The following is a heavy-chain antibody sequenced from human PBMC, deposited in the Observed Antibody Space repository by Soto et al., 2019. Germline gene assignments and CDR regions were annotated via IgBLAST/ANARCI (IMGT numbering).Heavy chain of an antibody. V-gene: IGHV3-23*01. CDR3: AKELWFGQRVFDF. D-gene: IGHD3-10*01. CDR1: GFTFSDSW. J-gene: IGHJ4*02. Sequence: GGSLRLSCAASGFTFSDSWMSWFRQAPGKGLEWVSAISGSGGTAFYADSVKGRFTVSRDNSKNTLFLQMSSLRDEDTAVYYCAKELWFGQRVFDFWGQGTLVTVSS. CDR2: ISGSGGTA.